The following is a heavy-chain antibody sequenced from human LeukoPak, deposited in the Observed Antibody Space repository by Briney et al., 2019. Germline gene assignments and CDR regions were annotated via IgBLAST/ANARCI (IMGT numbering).Heavy chain of an antibody. Sequence: SETLSLTCSISGASFTNHAYYWGWVRRAPGKGLEWIGSIFSVGTTFYNPSLKSRLTISVDTSQNQFSLKLTSVAAADTAVYYCVSSSDHYSTPHYYFDFWGQGTLVTVSS. V-gene: IGHV4-39*01. J-gene: IGHJ4*02. D-gene: IGHD6-19*01. CDR2: IFSVGTT. CDR3: VSSSDHYSTPHYYFDF. CDR1: GASFTNHAYY.